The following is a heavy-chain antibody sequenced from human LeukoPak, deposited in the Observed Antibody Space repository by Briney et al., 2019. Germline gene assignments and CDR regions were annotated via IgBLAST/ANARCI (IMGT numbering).Heavy chain of an antibody. CDR1: GGSFSGYY. Sequence: SETLSLTCAVYGGSFSGYYWSWIRQPPGKGLEWIGEINHSGSTNYNPSLKSRVTISVDTSKNQFSLQLNSVTPEDTAVYYCARVVAVAAFDYWGQGTLVTVSS. CDR3: ARVVAVAAFDY. J-gene: IGHJ4*02. D-gene: IGHD6-19*01. V-gene: IGHV4-34*01. CDR2: INHSGST.